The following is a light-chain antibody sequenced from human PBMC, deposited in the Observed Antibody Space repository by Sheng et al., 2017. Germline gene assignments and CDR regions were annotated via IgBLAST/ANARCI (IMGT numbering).Light chain of an antibody. J-gene: IGLJ3*02. CDR1: FSNIGDNA. Sequence: QYVLTQPPSASGTPGQRVSISCSGTFSNIGDNAVMWYQHLPGTAPKLVIHSDDQRPSGVPDRFSGSRSGTSAALSISDLQPDDEADYYCGTWHDDVDGPYWVFGGGTKLTVL. CDR2: SDD. V-gene: IGLV1-44*01. CDR3: GTWHDDVDGPYWV.